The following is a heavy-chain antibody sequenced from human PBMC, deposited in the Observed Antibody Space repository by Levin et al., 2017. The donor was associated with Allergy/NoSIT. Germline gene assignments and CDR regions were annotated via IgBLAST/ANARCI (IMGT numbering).Heavy chain of an antibody. CDR2: ISDSTYGT. D-gene: IGHD3-3*01. CDR1: GFTLRSFA. J-gene: IGHJ4*02. V-gene: IGHV3-23*01. Sequence: LSGGSLRLSCAVSGFTLRSFAMSWVRQTPGKGLEWVSSISDSTYGTYYAESVKGRVTIYRDNPKNTLYLQMNGLRAEDTAVYYCARHLPVFWAGFDYWGQGTLVTVSS. CDR3: ARHLPVFWAGFDY.